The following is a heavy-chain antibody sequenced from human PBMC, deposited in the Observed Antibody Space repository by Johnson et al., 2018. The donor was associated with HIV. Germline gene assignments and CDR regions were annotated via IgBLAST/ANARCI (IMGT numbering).Heavy chain of an antibody. J-gene: IGHJ3*02. D-gene: IGHD1-26*01. CDR2: ISYDGSNK. V-gene: IGHV3-30*04. CDR3: PRDELDNSGHLMAFDM. CDR1: GFTFSSYA. Sequence: QMQLVESGGGVVQPGRSLRLSCAASGFTFSSYAMHWVRQAPGKGLEWVAVISYDGSNKYYADSVKGRFTISRDKSKNTLYLQMNSLRAEDTAVYDCPRDELDNSGHLMAFDMWGQGTMVTVSS.